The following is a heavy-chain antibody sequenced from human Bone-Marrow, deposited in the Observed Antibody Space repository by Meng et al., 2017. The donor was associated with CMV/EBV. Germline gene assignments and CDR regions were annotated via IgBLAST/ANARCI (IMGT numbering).Heavy chain of an antibody. J-gene: IGHJ3*02. D-gene: IGHD6-6*01. CDR3: ARGSVGLGIAARKTHDAFDI. CDR1: GFTFSDYY. Sequence: GGSLRLSCAASGFTFSDYYMSWIRQAPGKGLEWVSYISSSGSTIYYADSVKGRFTISRDNSKNTLYLQMNSLRADDTAVYYCARGSVGLGIAARKTHDAFDIWGQGTMVTVSS. V-gene: IGHV3-11*04. CDR2: ISSSGSTI.